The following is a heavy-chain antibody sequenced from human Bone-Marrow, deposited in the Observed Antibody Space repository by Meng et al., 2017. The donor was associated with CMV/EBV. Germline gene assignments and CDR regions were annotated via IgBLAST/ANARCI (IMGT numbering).Heavy chain of an antibody. CDR3: ARGYSSSWPYQTYYYYGMDV. J-gene: IGHJ6*02. CDR2: MNPNSGNT. Sequence: ASVTVSCKPSGYTFTSYDINWVRQATGQGLEGMGWMNPNSGNTGYAQKFQGRVTMTRNTSISTAYMELSSLRSEDTAVYYCARGYSSSWPYQTYYYYGMDVWGQGTTVTVSS. V-gene: IGHV1-8*01. D-gene: IGHD6-13*01. CDR1: GYTFTSYD.